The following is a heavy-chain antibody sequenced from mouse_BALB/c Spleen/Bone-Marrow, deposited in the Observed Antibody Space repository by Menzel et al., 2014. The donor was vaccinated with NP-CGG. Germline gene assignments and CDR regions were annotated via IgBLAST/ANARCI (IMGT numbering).Heavy chain of an antibody. Sequence: EVMLVESGGGLVQPGGSLRLSCATSGFTFTGYYMSWVRQPPGKALEWLGFIRNKANGYTTEYSASVKGRFTISRDNSQSILYLQMNTLRAEDSATYYCARDDYYAMDYLGQGTSVTVSS. CDR2: IRNKANGYTT. J-gene: IGHJ4*01. CDR3: ARDDYYAMDY. V-gene: IGHV7-3*02. CDR1: GFTFTGYY.